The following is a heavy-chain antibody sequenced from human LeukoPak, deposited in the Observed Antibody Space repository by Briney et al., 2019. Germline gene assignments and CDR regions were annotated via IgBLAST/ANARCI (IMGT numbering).Heavy chain of an antibody. V-gene: IGHV3-66*01. CDR2: IYSGGST. J-gene: IGHJ6*02. CDR3: ARDAGWFGDRGPRYYYYGMDV. D-gene: IGHD3-10*01. CDR1: GFTVSSNY. Sequence: GGSLRLSCAASGFTVSSNYMSWVRQAPGKGLEWVSVIYSGGSTYYADSVKGRFTISRDNSKNTLYHQMNSLRAEDTAVYYCARDAGWFGDRGPRYYYYGMDVWGQGTTVTVSS.